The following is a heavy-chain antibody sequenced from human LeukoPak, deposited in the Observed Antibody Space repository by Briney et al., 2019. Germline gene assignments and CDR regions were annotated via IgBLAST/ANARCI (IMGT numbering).Heavy chain of an antibody. CDR1: GFTFSDYY. J-gene: IGHJ4*02. V-gene: IGHV3-11*04. CDR2: ISTSGSTT. CDR3: ARDSAAGYSGYALFLS. Sequence: PGGSLRLSCAASGFTFSDYYMNWIRQAPGMGLEWVSCISTSGSTTYYADSVKGRFTVSRDNAKNSLYLQMNSLRAEDTAVYYCARDSAAGYSGYALFLSWGQGTLVTVSS. D-gene: IGHD5-12*01.